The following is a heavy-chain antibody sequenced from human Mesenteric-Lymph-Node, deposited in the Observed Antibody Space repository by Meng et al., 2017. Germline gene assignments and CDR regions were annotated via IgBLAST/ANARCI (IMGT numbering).Heavy chain of an antibody. CDR1: GYTFTSYG. CDR2: ISAYNGNT. J-gene: IGHJ5*02. D-gene: IGHD3-10*01. V-gene: IGHV1-18*01. Sequence: QVQVVQAGSELKKPGASVKVSCKASGYTFTSYGISWVRQAPGQGLEWMGWISAYNGNTNHAQKLQGRVTMTTDTSTSTAYMELRSLRSDDTAVYYCARKWFGEFMNWFDPWGQGTLVTVSS. CDR3: ARKWFGEFMNWFDP.